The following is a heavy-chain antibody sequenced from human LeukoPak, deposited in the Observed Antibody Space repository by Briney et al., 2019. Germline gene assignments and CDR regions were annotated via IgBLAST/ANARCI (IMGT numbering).Heavy chain of an antibody. D-gene: IGHD2-2*01. Sequence: SETLSLTCAVYGGSFSGHSWSWIRQAPGKGLEWIGEISHTGSFNYNPSLKSRVTISADTSKNQFSLRLSSVTAADTAVYYCARDKLPVDYWGQGTLVTVSS. V-gene: IGHV4-34*01. CDR2: ISHTGSF. CDR3: ARDKLPVDY. J-gene: IGHJ4*02. CDR1: GGSFSGHS.